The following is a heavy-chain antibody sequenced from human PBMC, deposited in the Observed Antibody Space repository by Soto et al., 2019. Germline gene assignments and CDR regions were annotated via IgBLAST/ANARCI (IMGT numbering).Heavy chain of an antibody. Sequence: GGSLRLSCAASGFTFSNYAMSWVRQAPGKGLEWVSGISGSGGNTYYADSVKGRFTISRDNSKNMLYLQMNSLRAEDTAVYYCAKRLTTVTTVFDCSGQGTLVTVSS. CDR2: ISGSGGNT. V-gene: IGHV3-23*01. CDR1: GFTFSNYA. CDR3: AKRLTTVTTVFDC. D-gene: IGHD4-17*01. J-gene: IGHJ4*02.